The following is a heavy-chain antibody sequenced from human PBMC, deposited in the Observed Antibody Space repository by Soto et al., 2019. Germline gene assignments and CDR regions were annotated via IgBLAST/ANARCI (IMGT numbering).Heavy chain of an antibody. CDR3: AGPVRIREACFDS. D-gene: IGHD2-2*01. J-gene: IGHJ4*02. Sequence: PGGSLRLSCAASGFTFSSYWMSWVRQAAGKGLEWVANIKQDGSEKYYVDSVTGRFTISRDNPKNSLYLQMHSLRAEDPAVYYCAGPVRIREACFDSWGQGTLVTVSS. V-gene: IGHV3-7*01. CDR2: IKQDGSEK. CDR1: GFTFSSYW.